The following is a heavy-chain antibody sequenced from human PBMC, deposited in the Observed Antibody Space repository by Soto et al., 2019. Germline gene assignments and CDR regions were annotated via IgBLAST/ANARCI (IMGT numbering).Heavy chain of an antibody. D-gene: IGHD2-2*01. CDR3: ARHDIVAVPAVFDS. Sequence: SETLSLTCTVSGGSIRSYYWSWIRQPPGKGLEWIGYIYYSGSTNYNPSLKSRVTLSVDTSKNQFPLKLSSVTAADTAVYYCARHDIVAVPAVFDSWGQGTLVTVSS. CDR2: IYYSGST. CDR1: GGSIRSYY. V-gene: IGHV4-59*08. J-gene: IGHJ4*02.